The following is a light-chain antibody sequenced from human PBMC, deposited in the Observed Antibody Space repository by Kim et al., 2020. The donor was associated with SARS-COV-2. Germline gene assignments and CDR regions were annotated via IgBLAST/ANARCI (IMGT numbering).Light chain of an antibody. Sequence: DIVMTQTPLSSPVALGQPASISCRSSQSLVHSNGNTYLSWFQQRPGQPPRLLIYEVSSRVSGVPDRFSGSGAGTDFTLTISRLETEDVGFCYYCMQATHFPWTFGQGTKVDIK. CDR2: EVS. V-gene: IGKV2-24*01. CDR1: QSLVHSNGNTY. CDR3: MQATHFPWT. J-gene: IGKJ1*01.